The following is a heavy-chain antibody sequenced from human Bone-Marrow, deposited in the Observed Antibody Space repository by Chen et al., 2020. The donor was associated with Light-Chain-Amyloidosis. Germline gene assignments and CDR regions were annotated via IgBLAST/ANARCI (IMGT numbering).Heavy chain of an antibody. V-gene: IGHV3-74*01. CDR1: GFTFNDYW. CDR2: INSYGGRI. CDR3: ARSGNYGRYYYFGMDV. D-gene: IGHD3-10*01. Sequence: EVQLVESGGGSTQPGGSLRLSCAASGFTFNDYWLHWVRQVPGKGLVWVARINSYGGRITYSDSVKGRVTISRDNAKNTVYLQMNSLRAEDTAVYYCARSGNYGRYYYFGMDVWGQGTTVTVSS. J-gene: IGHJ6*02.